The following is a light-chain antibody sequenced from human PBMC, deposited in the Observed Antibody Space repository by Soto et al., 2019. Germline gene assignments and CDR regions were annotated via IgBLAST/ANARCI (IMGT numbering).Light chain of an antibody. J-gene: IGLJ2*01. CDR2: DVF. CDR3: SSYSSANTLGV. Sequence: QSALTQPASVSGSPGQSITISCTGTSSDFGGYSYVSWYQQHPGKAPKLIIYDVFSRPSGVSTRFSGSKSGNTASLTISGLQADDEADYYCSSYSSANTLGVFGGGTKVTV. V-gene: IGLV2-14*01. CDR1: SSDFGGYSY.